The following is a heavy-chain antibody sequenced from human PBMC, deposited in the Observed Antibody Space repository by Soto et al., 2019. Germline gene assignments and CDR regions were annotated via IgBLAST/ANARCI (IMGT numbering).Heavy chain of an antibody. CDR2: IYYRGST. D-gene: IGHD2-2*01. V-gene: IGHV4-31*03. CDR3: ARSSESSSAEVYFQH. CDR1: GGSIGSGGYY. Sequence: QVQLQESGPGLVKPSQTLSLTCTVSGGSIGSGGYYWSWIRQHPGMGLEWIGYIYYRGSTYYKPALQSRVTISVDTSKNQFSLKLSSVTAADTAVYYCARSSESSSAEVYFQHWGQGTLVTVSS. J-gene: IGHJ1*01.